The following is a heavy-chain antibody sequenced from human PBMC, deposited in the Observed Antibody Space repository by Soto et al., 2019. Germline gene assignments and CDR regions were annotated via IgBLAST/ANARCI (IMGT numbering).Heavy chain of an antibody. D-gene: IGHD4-17*01. CDR1: GFIVSSNY. CDR2: IYSGGNI. V-gene: IGHV3-53*01. CDR3: ARVSTTAKTFDY. J-gene: IGHJ4*02. Sequence: GGSLRLSCAASGFIVSSNYMSWVRQAPGKGLEWVSIIYSGGNIYYADSVRGRFTISRDNSKSTLYLQMNSLRAEDTAVYYCARVSTTAKTFDYWGQGPLVTVSS.